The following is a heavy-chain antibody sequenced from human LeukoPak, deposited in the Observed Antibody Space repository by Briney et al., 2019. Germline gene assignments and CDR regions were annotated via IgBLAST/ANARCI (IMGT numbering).Heavy chain of an antibody. V-gene: IGHV4-34*01. D-gene: IGHD4-11*01. Sequence: SETLSLTCAVYGGSFSGYYWSWIRQPPGKGLEWIGEINHSGSTNYNPSLKSRVTISVDTSKNQFSLKLSSVTAADTAVYYCARVDSNYPKLSFDIWGQGTMVTVSS. CDR3: ARVDSNYPKLSFDI. J-gene: IGHJ3*02. CDR1: GGSFSGYY. CDR2: INHSGST.